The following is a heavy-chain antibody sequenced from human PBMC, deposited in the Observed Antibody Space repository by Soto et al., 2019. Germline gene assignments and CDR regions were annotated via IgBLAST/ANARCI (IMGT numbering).Heavy chain of an antibody. J-gene: IGHJ6*02. D-gene: IGHD3-3*01. Sequence: EVQLLESGGGLVQPGGSLRLSCAASGFTFSSYAMSWVRQAPGKGLEWVSAISGSGGSTYYADSVKGRFTISRDNSKNTLYLQMNSLRAEDTAVYYCAKGSSKGTIFGVVIKLHVNYYYGMDVWGQGTTVTVSS. CDR1: GFTFSSYA. CDR3: AKGSSKGTIFGVVIKLHVNYYYGMDV. V-gene: IGHV3-23*01. CDR2: ISGSGGST.